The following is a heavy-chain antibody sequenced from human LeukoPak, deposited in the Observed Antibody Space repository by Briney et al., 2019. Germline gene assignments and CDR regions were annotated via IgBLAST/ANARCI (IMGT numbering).Heavy chain of an antibody. CDR1: GFTFSNYD. J-gene: IGHJ4*02. CDR2: ISRSGGAT. CDR3: ASLPQWEPRRL. V-gene: IGHV3-23*01. Sequence: GGSLRLSCAASGFTFSNYDMSWVRQAPGKGLEWVSRISRSGGATYYADSVKGRFTISRDNSKNTLYLRMDSLRVEDTAVYYCASLPQWEPRRLWGQGTLVTVSS. D-gene: IGHD1-26*01.